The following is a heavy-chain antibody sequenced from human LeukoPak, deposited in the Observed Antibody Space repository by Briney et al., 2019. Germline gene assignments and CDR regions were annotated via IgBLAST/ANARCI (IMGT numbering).Heavy chain of an antibody. Sequence: SETLSLTCTVSGVSISSGGYYWSWIRQHPGKGLEWIGYIYYSGSTYYNPSLKSRVTISVDTSKNQFSLKLSSVTAADTAVYYCARKLGIAVGDYYYYGLDVWGQGTTVTVSS. V-gene: IGHV4-31*03. CDR2: IYYSGST. J-gene: IGHJ6*02. CDR1: GVSISSGGYY. D-gene: IGHD6-19*01. CDR3: ARKLGIAVGDYYYYGLDV.